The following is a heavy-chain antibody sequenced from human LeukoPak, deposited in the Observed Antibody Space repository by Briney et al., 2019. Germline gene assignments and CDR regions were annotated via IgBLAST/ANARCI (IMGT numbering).Heavy chain of an antibody. V-gene: IGHV5-51*01. J-gene: IGHJ5*02. CDR2: IYPGDSDT. Sequence: GESLKISCKGSGYSINTYWIGWVRQMPGKGLEWMGIIYPGDSDTRYSPSFQGQVTISADKSISTAYLQWSSLKASDTAMYYCARHMVVAATSWFDPWGLGTLVTVSS. CDR3: ARHMVVAATSWFDP. CDR1: GYSINTYW. D-gene: IGHD2-15*01.